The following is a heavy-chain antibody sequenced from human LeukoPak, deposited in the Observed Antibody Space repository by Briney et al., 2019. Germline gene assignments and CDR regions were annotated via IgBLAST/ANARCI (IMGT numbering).Heavy chain of an antibody. CDR1: GGSISSTSYD. CDR2: VYYTGTT. Sequence: SGTLSLTCTVSGGSISSTSYDWGWIRQPPGKGPEWIGSVYYTGTTYYNPSLKRRVPITLDTSKHQFSLKLCSVTAHENAAVYCAREMRHPYYYMDVWGKGTTVTVSS. J-gene: IGHJ6*03. CDR3: AREMRHPYYYMDV. V-gene: IGHV4-39*07.